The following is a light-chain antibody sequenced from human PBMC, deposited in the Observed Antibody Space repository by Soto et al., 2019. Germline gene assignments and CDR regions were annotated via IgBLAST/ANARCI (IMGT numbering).Light chain of an antibody. V-gene: IGLV1-47*01. CDR1: SSNIGSNY. J-gene: IGLJ2*01. CDR2: RNN. CDR3: AAWDDSLSGVV. Sequence: QSVLTQPPSASGTPGQRVTISCSGSSSNIGSNYVYWYQQLPGTAPKLLIYRNNQRPSGVPDRFSGSKSGTSVSLAFSGLRSEDEADYYCAAWDDSLSGVVFGGGTKLTVL.